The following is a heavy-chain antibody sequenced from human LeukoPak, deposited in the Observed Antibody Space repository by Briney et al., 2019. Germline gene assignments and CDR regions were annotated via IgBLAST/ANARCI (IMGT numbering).Heavy chain of an antibody. V-gene: IGHV3-33*01. D-gene: IGHD3-10*01. CDR1: GFTFSSYG. CDR2: IWYDGSNK. J-gene: IGHJ6*02. Sequence: GGSLRLSCAASGFTFSSYGMHWVRQAPGKGLEWVSVIWYDGSNKYYADSVKGRFTISRDNSKNTLYLQMNSLRAEDTAVYYSARDHYYGSGRLVRYYYGMDVWGQGTTVTVSS. CDR3: ARDHYYGSGRLVRYYYGMDV.